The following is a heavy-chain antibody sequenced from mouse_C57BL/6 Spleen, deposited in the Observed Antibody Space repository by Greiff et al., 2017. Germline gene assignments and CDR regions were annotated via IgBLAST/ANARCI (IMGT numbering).Heavy chain of an antibody. J-gene: IGHJ1*03. CDR3: ARGASRYYGSSYGYFDV. CDR1: GYTFTSYW. V-gene: IGHV1-64*01. D-gene: IGHD1-1*01. Sequence: VKLQQPGAELVKPGASVKLSCKASGYTFTSYWMHWVKQRPGQGLEWIGMIHPNSGSTNYNEKFKSKATLTVDKSSSTAYMQLSSLTSEDSAVYYCARGASRYYGSSYGYFDVWGTGTTVTVSS. CDR2: IHPNSGST.